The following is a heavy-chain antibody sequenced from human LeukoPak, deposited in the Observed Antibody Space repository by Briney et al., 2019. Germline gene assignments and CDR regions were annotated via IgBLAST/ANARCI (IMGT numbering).Heavy chain of an antibody. Sequence: RASETLSLTCTVSGASIGSFYWVWIRQPAGKGLEWIGRLYNGGDTNYSPSLRSRVTMPVDTSKNQFSLKLKSVTAADTAVYYCARGVEASGVGIYAFDIWGQGTMVTVSS. J-gene: IGHJ3*02. CDR2: LYNGGDT. D-gene: IGHD6-13*01. CDR1: GASIGSFY. V-gene: IGHV4-4*07. CDR3: ARGVEASGVGIYAFDI.